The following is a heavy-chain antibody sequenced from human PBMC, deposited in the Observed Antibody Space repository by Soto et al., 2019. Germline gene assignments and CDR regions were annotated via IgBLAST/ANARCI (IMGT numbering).Heavy chain of an antibody. J-gene: IGHJ4*02. D-gene: IGHD4-4*01. CDR3: ARVRYSDNWHGLIDF. V-gene: IGHV4-59*12. CDR2: IYYSGST. Sequence: PSETLSLTCTISGGSISNYYWSWIRQPRGKGLEWIGYIYYSGSTNYNPSLKSRVTISMETAKNQFSLHLSSVTAEDTAVYFCARVRYSDNWHGLIDFWGLGTLVTVSS. CDR1: GGSISNYY.